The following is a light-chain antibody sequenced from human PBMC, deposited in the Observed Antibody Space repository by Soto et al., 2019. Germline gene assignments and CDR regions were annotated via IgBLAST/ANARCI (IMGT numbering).Light chain of an antibody. V-gene: IGKV3-15*01. CDR1: QSVNSD. J-gene: IGKJ5*01. CDR2: DAS. CDR3: QQFFT. Sequence: IVMTQSPATLPASTKEIVTLSFRASQSVNSDLAWYQQTPGQAPRPLIYDASTRAAGVPARFSGSGSGTEFTLTISSLQSEDFALYYGQQFFTFGQGTRLEI.